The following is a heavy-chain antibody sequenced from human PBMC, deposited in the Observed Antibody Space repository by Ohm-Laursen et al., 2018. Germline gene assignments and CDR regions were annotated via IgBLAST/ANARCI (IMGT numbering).Heavy chain of an antibody. CDR3: VRDHNYYGMDV. J-gene: IGHJ6*02. V-gene: IGHV3-23*01. CDR2: INDSGGTT. CDR1: GFTFRSYA. Sequence: SLRLSCTASGFTFRSYAMSWVRQAPGKGLEWVSGINDSGGTTYYADSVKGRFTISRDNSKNTLYLQMNSLRAEDTAVYYCVRDHNYYGMDVWGQGTTVTVSS.